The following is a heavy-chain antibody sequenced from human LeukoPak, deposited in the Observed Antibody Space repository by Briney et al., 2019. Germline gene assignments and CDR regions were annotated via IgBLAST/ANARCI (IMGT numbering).Heavy chain of an antibody. CDR2: ISAYNGNT. J-gene: IGHJ6*02. CDR3: ARAQSSSWYYYYYGMDV. D-gene: IGHD6-13*01. V-gene: IGHV1-18*01. CDR1: GYTFTSYG. Sequence: GASVKVSCKASGYTFTSYGISWVRQAPGQGLEWMGWISAYNGNTNYAQKLQGRVTMTTDTSTSTAYMELRSLRSDDTAVYYCARAQSSSWYYYYYGMDVWGQGTTVTVSS.